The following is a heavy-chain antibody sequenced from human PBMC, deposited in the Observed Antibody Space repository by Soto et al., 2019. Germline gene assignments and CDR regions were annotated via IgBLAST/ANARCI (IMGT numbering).Heavy chain of an antibody. J-gene: IGHJ6*02. Sequence: ASVKVSCKASGYTFTSYGISWVRQAPGQGLEWMGWISAYNGNTNYAQKLQGRVTMTTDTSTSTAYMELRSLRSDDTAVYYCARDPELEPTPPGYYYYGMDVWGQGTTVTVSS. CDR1: GYTFTSYG. D-gene: IGHD1-1*01. V-gene: IGHV1-18*04. CDR2: ISAYNGNT. CDR3: ARDPELEPTPPGYYYYGMDV.